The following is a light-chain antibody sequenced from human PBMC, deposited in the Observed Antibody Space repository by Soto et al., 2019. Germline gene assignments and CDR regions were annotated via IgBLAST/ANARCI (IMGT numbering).Light chain of an antibody. CDR1: QSVSSY. CDR3: QQRSNWSRT. J-gene: IGKJ4*01. CDR2: DAS. Sequence: VLTQTPATLSLSPGARVTLPCRASQSVSSYLAWYQQKPGQAPRLLIYDASSRATGIPARFSGSGSGTDFTLTISSLEPEDFAVYYCQQRSNWSRTFGGGTKVDIK. V-gene: IGKV3-11*01.